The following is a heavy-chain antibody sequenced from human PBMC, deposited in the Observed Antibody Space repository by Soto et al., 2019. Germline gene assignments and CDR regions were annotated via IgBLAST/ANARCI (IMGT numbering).Heavy chain of an antibody. CDR1: GLTFSSYW. D-gene: IGHD1-7*01. V-gene: IGHV3-74*01. CDR3: AFSMRGTVPGGRY. Sequence: EVQLVESGGGLVQPGGSLRLSCAASGLTFSSYWMHWVRQAPGKGLVWVSRINSDGSSTSYADSVMGRFTISRDNAENTVYLQMNSLRADDTAVYYCAFSMRGTVPGGRYWGQGTLVTGSS. J-gene: IGHJ4*02. CDR2: INSDGSST.